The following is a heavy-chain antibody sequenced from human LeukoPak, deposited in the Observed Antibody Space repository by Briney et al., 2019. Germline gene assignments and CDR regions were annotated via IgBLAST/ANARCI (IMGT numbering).Heavy chain of an antibody. J-gene: IGHJ4*02. Sequence: ASVKVSCKASGYTFTSYAMNWVRQAPGQGLEWMGGIIPIFGTANYAQKFQGRVTITADESTSTAYMELSSLRSEDTAVYYCARDPLGSSGWYYFDYWGQGTLATVSS. CDR2: IIPIFGTA. D-gene: IGHD6-19*01. CDR3: ARDPLGSSGWYYFDY. V-gene: IGHV1-69*13. CDR1: GYTFTSYA.